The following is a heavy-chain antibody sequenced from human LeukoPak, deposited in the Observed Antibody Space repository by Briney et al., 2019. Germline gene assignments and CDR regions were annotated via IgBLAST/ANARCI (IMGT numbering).Heavy chain of an antibody. J-gene: IGHJ4*02. V-gene: IGHV4-34*01. D-gene: IGHD2-2*01. CDR3: ARRQGYCSSTSCFPGVRFDY. CDR1: GGSFSGYY. Sequence: SETLSLTCAVYGGSFSGYYWSWIRQPPGKGLEWIGEINHSGSTNYNPSLKSRVTISVDTSKNQFSLKLSSVTAADTAVYYCARRQGYCSSTSCFPGVRFDYWGQGTLVTVSS. CDR2: INHSGST.